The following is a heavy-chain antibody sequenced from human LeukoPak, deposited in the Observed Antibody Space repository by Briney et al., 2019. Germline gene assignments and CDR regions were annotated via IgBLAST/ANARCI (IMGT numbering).Heavy chain of an antibody. CDR2: ISYDGTNE. D-gene: IGHD3-10*01. V-gene: IGHV3-30*01. CDR1: GFTFSSYA. Sequence: PGRSLRLSCAASGFTFSSYALHWVRQAPGEGLEWVAVISYDGTNEYYADSVKGRFTVSRDNSKSTLYLQMNSLRAEDTAVYYCTRHNTGRVTVSTRSDYWGQGALVTVSS. J-gene: IGHJ4*02. CDR3: TRHNTGRVTVSTRSDY.